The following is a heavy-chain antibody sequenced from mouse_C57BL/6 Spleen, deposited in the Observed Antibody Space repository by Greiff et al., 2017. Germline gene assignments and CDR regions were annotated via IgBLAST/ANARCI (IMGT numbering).Heavy chain of an antibody. V-gene: IGHV14-2*01. Sequence: EVHLVESGAELVKPGASVKLSCTASGFNIKDYYMHWVKQRTEQGLEWIGRIDPEDGETKYAPKFQGKATITADKSSNTAYLQLSSLTSEDTAVYYCARWLRRKGDWFAYWGQGTLVTVSA. CDR2: IDPEDGET. CDR3: ARWLRRKGDWFAY. J-gene: IGHJ3*01. D-gene: IGHD2-2*01. CDR1: GFNIKDYY.